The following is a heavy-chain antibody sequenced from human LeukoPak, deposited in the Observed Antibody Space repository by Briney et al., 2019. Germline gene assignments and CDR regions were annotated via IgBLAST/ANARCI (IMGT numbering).Heavy chain of an antibody. CDR2: ITSSSTYT. CDR1: RFTFSDYH. V-gene: IGHV3-11*05. Sequence: GGSLRLSCAASRFTFSDYHMSWIRQAPGKGLEWISYITSSSTYTNYADSVKGRFTIFRDNAKNSLYLQMNRLRVEDTAVYYCARVRGSGSYAQPFDYWGQGTLVTVSS. CDR3: ARVRGSGSYAQPFDY. D-gene: IGHD3-10*01. J-gene: IGHJ4*02.